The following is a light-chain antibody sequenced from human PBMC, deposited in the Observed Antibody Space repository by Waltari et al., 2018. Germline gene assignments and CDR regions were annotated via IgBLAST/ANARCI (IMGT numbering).Light chain of an antibody. J-gene: IGKJ3*01. Sequence: EIVLTQSPAPLSLSPGERATLSCRASRSVSSYLAWYQQKPGQAPRLLIYDASNRATGIPARFSGSGSGTDFSLTISSLEPEDFAVYYCQQRSNWPPFFTFGPGTKVDIK. CDR1: RSVSSY. CDR2: DAS. CDR3: QQRSNWPPFFT. V-gene: IGKV3-11*01.